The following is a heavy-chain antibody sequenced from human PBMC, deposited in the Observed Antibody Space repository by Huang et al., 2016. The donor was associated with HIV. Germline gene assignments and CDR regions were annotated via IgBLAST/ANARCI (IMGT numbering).Heavy chain of an antibody. V-gene: IGHV4-39*01. CDR3: ARHFSYYDSSGYTPWDAFDI. J-gene: IGHJ3*02. CDR1: GGSITSSGYY. D-gene: IGHD3-22*01. Sequence: QLQLQGSGPGLVKPSETLSLTCTVSGGSITSSGYYWGWIRQPPGKGLEGVGSIYYSGSNDHNPSLKSRVTVSVDTSKNQFSLKLSSVTAADTAVYYCARHFSYYDSSGYTPWDAFDIWGQGTMVTVSS. CDR2: IYYSGSN.